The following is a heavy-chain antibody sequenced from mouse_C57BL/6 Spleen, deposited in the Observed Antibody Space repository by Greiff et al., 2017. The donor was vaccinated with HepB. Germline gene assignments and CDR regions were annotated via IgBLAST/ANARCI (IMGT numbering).Heavy chain of an antibody. D-gene: IGHD3-2*02. CDR1: GFTFSSCA. V-gene: IGHV5-9-1*02. J-gene: IGHJ1*03. CDR3: TGVDSAGTGYFDV. CDR2: ISSGGDYI. Sequence: EVQLVESGEGLVKPGGSLKLSCAASGFTFSSCAMSWVRQTPEKRLEWVAYISSGGDYIYYADTVKGRFTISRDNARNTLYLQMSSLKSEDTAMYYCTGVDSAGTGYFDVRGTGTTVTVSS.